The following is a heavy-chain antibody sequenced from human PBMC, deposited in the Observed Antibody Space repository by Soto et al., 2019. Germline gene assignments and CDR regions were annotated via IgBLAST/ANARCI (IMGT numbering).Heavy chain of an antibody. V-gene: IGHV3-13*01. CDR1: GLTFSRYD. CDR2: IGTAGDT. Sequence: VSLRLSFAASGLTFSRYDMHWFRQATGKGLEWVSAIGTAGDTYYPGSVKGRFTISRENAKNSLYLQMNSLRAGDTAVYYCAREGYGMDVWGQGTTVTVSS. J-gene: IGHJ6*02. CDR3: AREGYGMDV.